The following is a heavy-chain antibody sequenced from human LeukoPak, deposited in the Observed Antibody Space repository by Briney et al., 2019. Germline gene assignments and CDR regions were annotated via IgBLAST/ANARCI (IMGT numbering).Heavy chain of an antibody. D-gene: IGHD3-3*01. V-gene: IGHV4-34*01. CDR3: ARVRITIFGVPRYMDV. CDR2: INHSGST. J-gene: IGHJ6*03. CDR1: GGSFSGYY. Sequence: SETLSLTCAVYGGSFSGYYWSWIRQPPGKGLEWIGEINHSGSTNYNPSLKSRVTISVDTSKNQFSLKLSSVTAADTAVYYCARVRITIFGVPRYMDVWGKGTTVTVSS.